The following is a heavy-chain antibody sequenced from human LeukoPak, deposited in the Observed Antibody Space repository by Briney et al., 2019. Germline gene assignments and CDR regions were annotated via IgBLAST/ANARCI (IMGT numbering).Heavy chain of an antibody. Sequence: SETLSLTCAVYGVSFSGYYWSWIRQPPGKGLEWLGEINHSGSTNYNPSRKSRVTISVETSKNQFSLKLSSVTAADTAVYYCASVGGSPSNYFDYWGQGTLVTGSS. CDR2: INHSGST. D-gene: IGHD3-16*01. V-gene: IGHV4-34*01. J-gene: IGHJ4*02. CDR1: GVSFSGYY. CDR3: ASVGGSPSNYFDY.